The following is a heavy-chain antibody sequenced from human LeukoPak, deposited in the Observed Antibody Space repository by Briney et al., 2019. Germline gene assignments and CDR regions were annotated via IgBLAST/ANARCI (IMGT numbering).Heavy chain of an antibody. V-gene: IGHV3-23*01. CDR3: EKKLSPGPGYRGAYYHFDFFDI. J-gene: IGHJ3*02. D-gene: IGHD3-3*02. CDR2: ISGSGGST. Sequence: GGSLRLSCAASGFTFSSYAMSWVRQAPGKGLEWVSAISGSGGSTYYADSVKGRFTISRDNSKNTLYLQMNSLRAEDTAVYYWEKKLSPGPGYRGAYYHFDFFDIWAKGTRVPFFS. CDR1: GFTFSSYA.